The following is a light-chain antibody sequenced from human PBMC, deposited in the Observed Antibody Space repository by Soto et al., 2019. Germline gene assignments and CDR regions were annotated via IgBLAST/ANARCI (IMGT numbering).Light chain of an antibody. CDR3: QSTESCMLGFYV. V-gene: IGLV1-40*02. Sequence: QSAVTQPPSVCGARGQRVTISCSGSSSNIGAGYDVHWYQQLPGTAPKLLIYGNSNRPSGVPDRFSGSKSGTSASLAITGLQAEDDFFYYSQSTESCMLGFYVFRT. CDR1: SSNIGAGYD. J-gene: IGLJ1*01. CDR2: GNS.